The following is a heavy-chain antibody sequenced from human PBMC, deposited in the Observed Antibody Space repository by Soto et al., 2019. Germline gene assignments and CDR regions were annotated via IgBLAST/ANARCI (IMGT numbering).Heavy chain of an antibody. CDR1: NGSINSSPYY. D-gene: IGHD3-22*01. Sequence: SETLSLTCSVSNGSINSSPYYGAWIRKPPGKGLEWIGNIYYTGSTDYAPSLKSRVTISVDTSKNQFSLRLTSLTAADTAVYYCARETYYYDSSGYYHRWGQGTLVTVSS. V-gene: IGHV4-39*01. J-gene: IGHJ4*02. CDR3: ARETYYYDSSGYYHR. CDR2: IYYTGST.